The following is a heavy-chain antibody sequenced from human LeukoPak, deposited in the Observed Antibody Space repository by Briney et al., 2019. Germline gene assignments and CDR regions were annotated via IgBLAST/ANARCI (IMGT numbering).Heavy chain of an antibody. Sequence: GGSLRLSCAASGFTLSTYTMNWVRQAPGKGLEWVSSISSSSSYIYYADSVKGRFSISRDNAKNSLYLQMNSLRAEDTAVYYCATQIGIPADYWGQGILVTVSS. J-gene: IGHJ4*02. CDR2: ISSSSSYI. D-gene: IGHD1-14*01. CDR3: ATQIGIPADY. V-gene: IGHV3-21*01. CDR1: GFTLSTYT.